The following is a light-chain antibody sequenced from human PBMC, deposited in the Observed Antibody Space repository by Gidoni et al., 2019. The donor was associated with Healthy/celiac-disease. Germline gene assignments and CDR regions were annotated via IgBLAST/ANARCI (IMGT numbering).Light chain of an antibody. V-gene: IGKV4-1*01. CDR1: QSVLYSSNNKNY. CDR3: QQYYSTPQT. J-gene: IGKJ1*01. CDR2: WAS. Sequence: DIVMTQSPDSLAVSLGERATINCKSNQSVLYSSNNKNYLAWYQQKPGQPPKLLIYWASTRESGVPDRFSGSGSGTDFTLTISSLQAEDVAVYYCQQYYSTPQTFGQGDQGGNQT.